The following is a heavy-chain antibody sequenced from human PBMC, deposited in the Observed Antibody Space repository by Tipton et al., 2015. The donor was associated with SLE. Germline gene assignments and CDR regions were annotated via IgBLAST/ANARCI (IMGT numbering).Heavy chain of an antibody. CDR3: ARSPPRPLGYYYYYYYMDV. D-gene: IGHD7-27*01. V-gene: IGHV4-59*01. CDR1: GGSISSYY. J-gene: IGHJ6*03. CDR2: IYYSGST. Sequence: TLSLTCTVSGGSISSYYWSWIRQPPGKGLEWIGYIYYSGSTNYNPSLKSRVTISVDTSKNQFSLKLSPVTAADTAVYYCARSPPRPLGYYYYYYYMDVWGKGTTVTVSS.